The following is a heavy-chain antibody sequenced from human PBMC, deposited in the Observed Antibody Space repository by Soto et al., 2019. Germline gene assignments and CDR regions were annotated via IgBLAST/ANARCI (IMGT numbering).Heavy chain of an antibody. V-gene: IGHV1-8*01. CDR3: ARVPFYGSGSYYNRQGSYYYMDV. D-gene: IGHD3-10*01. CDR1: GYTFTSYD. Sequence: ASVKVSCKASGYTFTSYDINWVRQATGQGLEWMGWMNPNSGNTGYAQKFQGRVTMTRNTSISTAYMELSSLRSEDTAVYYCARVPFYGSGSYYNRQGSYYYMDVWGKGTTVTVSS. J-gene: IGHJ6*03. CDR2: MNPNSGNT.